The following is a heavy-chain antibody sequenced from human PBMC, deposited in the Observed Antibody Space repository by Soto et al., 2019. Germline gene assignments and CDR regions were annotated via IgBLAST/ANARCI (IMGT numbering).Heavy chain of an antibody. CDR1: GFTFSSNW. V-gene: IGHV3-74*01. CDR3: AKDSGLPDFGIVMHAFDV. Sequence: GGSLRLSCAASGFTFSSNWMHWVRQAPGKGLVWVSRINSDGSITSYADSVKGQFTTSRDNAKNTLYLQMNSLRAEDTAVYYCAKDSGLPDFGIVMHAFDVWGQGTMVTVSS. CDR2: INSDGSIT. D-gene: IGHD3-3*01. J-gene: IGHJ3*01.